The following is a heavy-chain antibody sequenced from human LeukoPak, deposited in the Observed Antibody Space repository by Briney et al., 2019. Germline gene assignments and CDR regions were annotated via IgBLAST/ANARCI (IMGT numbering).Heavy chain of an antibody. Sequence: PSETLSLTCTVSGGSISSYYWSWIRQPPGKGLEWIGYIYYSGSTNYNPSLKSRVTISVDTSKNQFSLKLSSVTAADTAVYYCARHTAGLPKGVDYWGQGILVTVSS. CDR2: IYYSGST. CDR1: GGSISSYY. V-gene: IGHV4-59*08. CDR3: ARHTAGLPKGVDY. J-gene: IGHJ4*02.